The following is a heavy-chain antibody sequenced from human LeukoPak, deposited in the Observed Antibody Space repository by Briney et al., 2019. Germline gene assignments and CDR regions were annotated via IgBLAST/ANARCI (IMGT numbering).Heavy chain of an antibody. Sequence: GGSLRLACAASRFIFSSYEMNWVRQAPGKGLEWLSCISSSGSAIYYADSVKGRFTISRDNAKNSLYLQMNSLRAEDTAVYYCAKGGYFYDSSDAYWGQGTLVTVSS. V-gene: IGHV3-48*03. CDR2: ISSSGSAI. CDR1: RFIFSSYE. CDR3: AKGGYFYDSSDAY. J-gene: IGHJ4*02. D-gene: IGHD3-22*01.